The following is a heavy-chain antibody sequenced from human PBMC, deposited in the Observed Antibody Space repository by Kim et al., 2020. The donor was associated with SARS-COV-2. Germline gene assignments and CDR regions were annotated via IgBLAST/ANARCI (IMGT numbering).Heavy chain of an antibody. V-gene: IGHV4-59*01. D-gene: IGHD3-10*01. J-gene: IGHJ2*01. CDR3: ARDAGGGDWYFDL. Sequence: YNPSLKSRVTISVDTSKNQFSLKLSSVNAADTAVYYCARDAGGGDWYFDLWGRGTLVTVSS.